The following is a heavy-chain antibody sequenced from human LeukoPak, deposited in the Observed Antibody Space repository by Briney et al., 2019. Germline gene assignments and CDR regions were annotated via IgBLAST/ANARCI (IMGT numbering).Heavy chain of an antibody. CDR1: GFTFSSYD. CDR3: ARDEGSYYSSFDY. CDR2: ISYDGSNK. J-gene: IGHJ4*02. Sequence: GGSLRLSCAASGFTFSSYDMHWVRQAPGKGLEWVAVISYDGSNKYYADSVKGRFTISRDNSKNTLYLQMNSLRAEDTAVYYCARDEGSYYSSFDYWGQGTLVTVSS. V-gene: IGHV3-30-3*01. D-gene: IGHD1-26*01.